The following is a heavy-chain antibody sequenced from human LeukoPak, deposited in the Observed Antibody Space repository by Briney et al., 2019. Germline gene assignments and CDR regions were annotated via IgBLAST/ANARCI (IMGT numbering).Heavy chain of an antibody. J-gene: IGHJ5*02. CDR3: AREKPYYYDTNGYHNWFDP. CDR1: GFTFSSYW. V-gene: IGHV3-74*01. D-gene: IGHD3-22*01. CDR2: ISSAGSST. Sequence: GGSLRLSCAASGFTFSSYWMHWVRQAPGKGLVWVSRISSAGSSTTYADSVKGRFTISRDNAKNTLYLQMSSLRAEDTAVYYCAREKPYYYDTNGYHNWFDPWGQGTLVTVSP.